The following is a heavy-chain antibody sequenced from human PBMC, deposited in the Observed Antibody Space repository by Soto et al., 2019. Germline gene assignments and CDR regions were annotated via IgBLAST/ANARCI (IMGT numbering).Heavy chain of an antibody. Sequence: PGGSLRLSCAASGFTFSSAWMNWVRQAPGKGLEWVGRIKSKTDGGTTDYDAPVKGRFTISRDDSKNTQYLQMNSLKTEDTVVYYCTTVNHYYDSSYDAFDIWGQGTMVTVSS. CDR2: IKSKTDGGTT. V-gene: IGHV3-15*07. CDR1: GFTFSSAW. D-gene: IGHD3-22*01. J-gene: IGHJ3*02. CDR3: TTVNHYYDSSYDAFDI.